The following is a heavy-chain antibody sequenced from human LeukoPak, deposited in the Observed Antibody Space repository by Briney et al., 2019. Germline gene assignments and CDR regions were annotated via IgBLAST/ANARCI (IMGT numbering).Heavy chain of an antibody. CDR2: IFCSGST. V-gene: IGHV4-59*08. J-gene: IGHJ5*02. CDR3: ARHGWWINEDYGDYVGQYNWFDP. CDR1: GGSISSHH. D-gene: IGHD4-17*01. Sequence: SETLSLTCTVSGGSISSHHWSWIRQPPGKGLEWIGNIFCSGSTNYNPSLKSRVTISVDTSKNQFSLKLSSVTAADTAVYYCARHGWWINEDYGDYVGQYNWFDPWGQGILVTVSS.